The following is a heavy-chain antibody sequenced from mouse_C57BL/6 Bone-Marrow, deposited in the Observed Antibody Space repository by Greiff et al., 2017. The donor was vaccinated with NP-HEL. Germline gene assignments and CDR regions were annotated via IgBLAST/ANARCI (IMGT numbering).Heavy chain of an antibody. D-gene: IGHD1-1*01. Sequence: EVQLVESGAELVKPGASVKLSCTASGFNIKDYYMHWVKQRTEQGLEWIGRIDPEDGETKYAPKFQGKATITADTSSNTAYLQLSSLTSEDTAVYYCASWDYGSSPYYYAMDYWGQGTSVTVSS. CDR3: ASWDYGSSPYYYAMDY. CDR1: GFNIKDYY. J-gene: IGHJ4*01. CDR2: IDPEDGET. V-gene: IGHV14-2*01.